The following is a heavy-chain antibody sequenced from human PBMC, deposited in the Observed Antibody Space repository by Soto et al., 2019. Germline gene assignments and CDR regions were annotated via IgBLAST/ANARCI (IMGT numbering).Heavy chain of an antibody. V-gene: IGHV1-18*01. CDR1: GYTFTSYG. J-gene: IGHJ5*02. D-gene: IGHD2-2*01. CDR2: ISAYNGNT. CDR3: ARDAPYQLPSRGGPPYAGTNWFDP. Sequence: ASMKVSCKASGYTFTSYGISWVRQAPGQGLEWMGWISAYNGNTNYAQKLQGRVTMTTGTSTSTAYMELRSLRSDDTAVYYCARDAPYQLPSRGGPPYAGTNWFDPWGQGTLVTVSS.